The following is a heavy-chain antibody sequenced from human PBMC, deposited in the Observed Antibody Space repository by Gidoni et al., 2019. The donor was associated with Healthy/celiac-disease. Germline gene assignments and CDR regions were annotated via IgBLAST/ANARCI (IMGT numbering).Heavy chain of an antibody. CDR2: ISGSGGST. V-gene: IGHV3-23*01. CDR1: GFTFSSYS. J-gene: IGHJ4*02. D-gene: IGHD3-3*01. CDR3: AKGPNDFWSGYSYYFDY. Sequence: EVQLLESGGGLVQPGGSLRLSCAASGFTFSSYSMSWVRQAPGKGLGWVSAISGSGGSTYYADSVKGRFTISRDNSKNTLYLQMNSLRAEDTAVYYCAKGPNDFWSGYSYYFDYWGQGTLVTVSS.